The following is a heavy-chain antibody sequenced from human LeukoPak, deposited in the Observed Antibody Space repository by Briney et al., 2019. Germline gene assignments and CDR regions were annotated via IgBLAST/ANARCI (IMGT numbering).Heavy chain of an antibody. CDR1: GGSISSSSYY. CDR2: IYYSGST. CDR3: ARVLQQYYYYYMDV. J-gene: IGHJ6*03. Sequence: SETLSLTCTVSGGSISSSSYYWGWIRQPPGKGLEWIGSIYYSGSTNYNPSLKSRVTISVDTSKNQFSLKLSSVTAADTAVYYCARVLQQYYYYYMDVWGKGTTVTVSS. D-gene: IGHD3-10*01. V-gene: IGHV4-39*07.